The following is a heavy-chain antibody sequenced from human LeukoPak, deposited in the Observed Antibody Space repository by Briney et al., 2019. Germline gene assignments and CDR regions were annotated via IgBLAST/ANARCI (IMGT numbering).Heavy chain of an antibody. CDR2: IKQDGSEK. CDR1: GFTFSSYW. CDR3: ARDPIPWSRAVYFDY. J-gene: IGHJ4*02. D-gene: IGHD2-2*02. Sequence: GGSLRLSCAASGFTFSSYWMSWVRQAPGKGLEWVANIKQDGSEKYYVDSVKGRFTISRDNAKNSLYLQMNSLRAEDTAVYYCARDPIPWSRAVYFDYWGQGPLVTVSS. V-gene: IGHV3-7*03.